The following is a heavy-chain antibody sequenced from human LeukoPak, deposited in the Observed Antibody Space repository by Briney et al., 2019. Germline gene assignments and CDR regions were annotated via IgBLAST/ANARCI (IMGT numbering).Heavy chain of an antibody. J-gene: IGHJ3*02. CDR3: ARGVRERRSSSTSDAFDI. Sequence: SETLSLTCTVSGGSISSGDYYWSWIRQPPGKGLEWIGYIYYSGSTYYNPSLKSRVTISVDTSKNQFSLKLSPVTAADTAVYYCARGVRERRSSSTSDAFDIWGQGTMVTVSS. CDR2: IYYSGST. V-gene: IGHV4-30-4*08. CDR1: GGSISSGDYY. D-gene: IGHD2-2*01.